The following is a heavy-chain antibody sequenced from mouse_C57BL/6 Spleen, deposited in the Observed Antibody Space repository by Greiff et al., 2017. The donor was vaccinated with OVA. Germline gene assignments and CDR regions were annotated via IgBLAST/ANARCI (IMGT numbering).Heavy chain of an antibody. CDR2: IYPGSGST. CDR3: ARDGYYNWYFDV. V-gene: IGHV1-55*01. Sequence: QVQLQQPGAELVKPGASVKMSCKASGYTFTSYWITWVKQRPGQGLEWIGDIYPGSGSTNYNEKFKSKATLTADTSSSTAYMQLSSLTSGDSAVYYCARDGYYNWYFDVWGTGTTVTVSS. J-gene: IGHJ1*03. CDR1: GYTFTSYW. D-gene: IGHD2-3*01.